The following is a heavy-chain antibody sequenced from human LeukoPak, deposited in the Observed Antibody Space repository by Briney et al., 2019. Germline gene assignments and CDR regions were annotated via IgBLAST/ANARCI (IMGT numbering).Heavy chain of an antibody. CDR3: ARRAYYYGSGSFYSYYFDY. CDR1: GYSFTSYW. J-gene: IGHJ4*02. D-gene: IGHD3-10*01. CDR2: IYPGYSDT. Sequence: GESLKISCKGSGYSFTSYWIGWVRQMPGKGLEGMGIIYPGYSDTRYSPSFQGQVTISADKSINTAYLQWSSLKASDTAMYYCARRAYYYGSGSFYSYYFDYWGQGTLVTVSS. V-gene: IGHV5-51*01.